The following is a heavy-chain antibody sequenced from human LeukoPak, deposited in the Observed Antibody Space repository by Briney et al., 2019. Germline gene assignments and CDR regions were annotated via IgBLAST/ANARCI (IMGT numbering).Heavy chain of an antibody. J-gene: IGHJ4*02. CDR1: GGSISSSNW. CDR3: ARVAVARSGYFDY. D-gene: IGHD2-15*01. CDR2: IYHSGST. Sequence: SGTLSLTCAVSGGSISSSNWWSWVRQPPGKGLEWIGEIYHSGSTNYNPSLKSRVTISVDTSKNQFSLKLSSVTAADTAVYYCARVAVARSGYFDYWGQGTLVTVSS. V-gene: IGHV4-4*02.